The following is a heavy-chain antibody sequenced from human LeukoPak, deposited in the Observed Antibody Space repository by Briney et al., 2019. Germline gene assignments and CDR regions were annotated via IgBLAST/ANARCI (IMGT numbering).Heavy chain of an antibody. CDR1: GFTFSSYW. CDR2: IKQDGSEK. D-gene: IGHD6-19*01. J-gene: IGHJ5*02. Sequence: PGGSLRLSCAAYGFTFSSYWMSWVRQAPGKGLEWVANIKQDGSEKYYVDSVKGRFTISRDNAKNSLYLQMNSLRAEDTAVYYCARELLEVTAVAPNWFDPWGQGTLVTVSS. V-gene: IGHV3-7*01. CDR3: ARELLEVTAVAPNWFDP.